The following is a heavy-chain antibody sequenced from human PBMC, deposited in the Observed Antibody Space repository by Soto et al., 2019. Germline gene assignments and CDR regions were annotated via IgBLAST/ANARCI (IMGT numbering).Heavy chain of an antibody. CDR1: GFSLSTSGVG. Sequence: QGTLKESGPTLVKPTQTLTLTCSFSGFSLSTSGVGVGWIRQSPGKAPEWLALIYWSGDEHYRPSPTRRLSILKDTSKNHVVLFMTAMDPVATATYYCARGIATLPVFAFDIWGQGTMVTVSS. D-gene: IGHD6-6*01. CDR3: ARGIATLPVFAFDI. V-gene: IGHV2-5*01. J-gene: IGHJ3*02. CDR2: IYWSGDE.